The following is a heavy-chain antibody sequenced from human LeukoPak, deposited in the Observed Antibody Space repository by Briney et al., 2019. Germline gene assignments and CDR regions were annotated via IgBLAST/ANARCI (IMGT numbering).Heavy chain of an antibody. D-gene: IGHD5-24*01. Sequence: SETLSLTCTVSGGSISNYYWSWIRKPPGKGLEWIGFIYYSGSTNYNPSLKSRVTISVDTSKNQFSLNLSSVTAADTAVYYCARHRDGYNGGYYFDYWGQGTLVTVSS. CDR2: IYYSGST. CDR3: ARHRDGYNGGYYFDY. CDR1: GGSISNYY. V-gene: IGHV4-59*08. J-gene: IGHJ4*02.